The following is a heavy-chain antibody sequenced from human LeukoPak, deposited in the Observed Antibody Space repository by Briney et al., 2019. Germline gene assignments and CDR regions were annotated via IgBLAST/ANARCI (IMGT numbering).Heavy chain of an antibody. Sequence: GGSLRLSCAASGFIFSSYGMNWVRQAPGKGLEWVSYISSSSTIYYADSVKGRFTISRDNAKNSLYLQMNSLRAEDTAVYYCARVFIGDYGDYQFDYWGQGTLVTVSS. V-gene: IGHV3-48*01. CDR3: ARVFIGDYGDYQFDY. CDR1: GFIFSSYG. CDR2: ISSSSTI. J-gene: IGHJ4*02. D-gene: IGHD4-17*01.